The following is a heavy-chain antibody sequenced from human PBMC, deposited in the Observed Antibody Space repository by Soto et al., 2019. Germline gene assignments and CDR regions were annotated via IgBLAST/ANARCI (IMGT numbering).Heavy chain of an antibody. CDR2: MDSSGNT. D-gene: IGHD6-13*01. J-gene: IGHJ5*02. V-gene: IGHV4-39*01. CDR3: ARHGWAIGAVPRRIDP. CDR1: GGSINSSGSY. Sequence: QLQLQESGPGLVKPSETLSLTCTVSGGSINSSGSYWGWIRQAPGRGLEWIATMDSSGNTYHNPSLKSRVTISVDMSKNQFSLKLTSMTAADTAVYYCARHGWAIGAVPRRIDPWGQGTLVTVSS.